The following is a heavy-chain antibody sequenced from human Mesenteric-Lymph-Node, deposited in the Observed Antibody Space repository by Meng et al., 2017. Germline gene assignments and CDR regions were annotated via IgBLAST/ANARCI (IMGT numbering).Heavy chain of an antibody. CDR3: AKDPGFIPVAGGYYFDY. Sequence: GESLKISCAASGFTFRSYAMHWVRQAPGKGLEWVSVISGSGGSTYYADSVKGRFTISRDNSKNTLYLQMNSLRAEDTAVYYCAKDPGFIPVAGGYYFDYWGQGTLVTVSS. D-gene: IGHD6-19*01. CDR1: GFTFRSYA. J-gene: IGHJ4*02. V-gene: IGHV3-23*01. CDR2: ISGSGGST.